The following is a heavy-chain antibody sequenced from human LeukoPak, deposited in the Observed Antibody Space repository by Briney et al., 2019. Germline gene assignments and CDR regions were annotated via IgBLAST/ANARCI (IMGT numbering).Heavy chain of an antibody. J-gene: IGHJ4*02. CDR2: ISSSGSTI. V-gene: IGHV3-11*04. CDR3: ARPQWLDPFDY. CDR1: GFTFSDYY. Sequence: PGGSLRLSCAASGFTFSDYYMSWIRQAPGKGLEWVSYISSSGSTIYYADSVKGRFTISRDNSKNTLYLQMNSLRAEDTAVYYCARPQWLDPFDYWGQGTLVTVSS. D-gene: IGHD6-19*01.